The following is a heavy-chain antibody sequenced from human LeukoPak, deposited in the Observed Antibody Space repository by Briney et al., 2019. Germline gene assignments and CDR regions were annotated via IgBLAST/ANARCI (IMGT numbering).Heavy chain of an antibody. Sequence: GGSLRLSCAASGFTFSDYYMSWIRQAPGKGLEWVSAISGSGGSTYYADSVKGRFTISRDNSKNTLYLQMNSLRAEDTAVYYCAKESPDARDLDYWGQGTLVTVSS. CDR3: AKESPDARDLDY. D-gene: IGHD1-14*01. V-gene: IGHV3-23*01. J-gene: IGHJ4*02. CDR2: ISGSGGST. CDR1: GFTFSDYY.